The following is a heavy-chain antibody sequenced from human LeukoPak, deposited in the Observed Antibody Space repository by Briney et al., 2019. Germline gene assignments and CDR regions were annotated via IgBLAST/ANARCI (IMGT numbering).Heavy chain of an antibody. Sequence: GGSLRLSCAASGFTFSDYYMSWIRQAPGKGLEWVSYISSSGSTIYYADSVKGRFTISRDNAKNSLYLQMNSLRAEDTAVYYCARWGDKYVPAATGSWGQGTLVTVSS. V-gene: IGHV3-11*01. CDR3: ARWGDKYVPAATGS. D-gene: IGHD2-2*01. CDR2: ISSSGSTI. CDR1: GFTFSDYY. J-gene: IGHJ4*02.